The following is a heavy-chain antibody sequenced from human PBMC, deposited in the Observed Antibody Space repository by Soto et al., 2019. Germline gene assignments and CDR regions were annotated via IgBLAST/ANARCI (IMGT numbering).Heavy chain of an antibody. J-gene: IGHJ6*03. D-gene: IGHD3-10*01. CDR3: ASELLWFGETDYYMDV. Sequence: GGSLRLSCAASGFTFSSYSMNWVRQAPGKGLEWVSSISSSSSYIYYADSVKGRFTISRDNAKNSLYLQMNSLRAEDTAVYYCASELLWFGETDYYMDVWGKGTTVTVSS. CDR1: GFTFSSYS. V-gene: IGHV3-21*01. CDR2: ISSSSSYI.